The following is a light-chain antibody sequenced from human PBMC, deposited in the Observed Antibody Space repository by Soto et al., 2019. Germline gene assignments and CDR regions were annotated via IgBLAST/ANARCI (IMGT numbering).Light chain of an antibody. V-gene: IGLV2-14*03. CDR1: SSDIGAYNF. CDR3: TSWTTSTTMI. J-gene: IGLJ2*01. CDR2: DVN. Sequence: QSLLTQPACVSGSPGQSITISCTGTSSDIGAYNFVSWYQQHPGKAPKLMLYDVNIRPSGVSNRFSGSKSGNTASLTISGLQAEDEADYYCTSWTTSTTMIFGGGTQLTVL.